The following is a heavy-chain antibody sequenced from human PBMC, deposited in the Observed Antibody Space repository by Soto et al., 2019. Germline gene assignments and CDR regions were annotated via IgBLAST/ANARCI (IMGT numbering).Heavy chain of an antibody. CDR1: GYNFITDW. CDR3: ARLSRASFALDV. Sequence: GESLKISCKGSGYNFITDWISWVRQMPGRGLEWMGRIDPTDSYTKYSPSFEGHVTVSADKSISTAYLQWSSLKASDSAVYYCARLSRASFALDVWGQGTTVTVS. J-gene: IGHJ6*02. D-gene: IGHD3-16*01. CDR2: IDPTDSYT. V-gene: IGHV5-10-1*01.